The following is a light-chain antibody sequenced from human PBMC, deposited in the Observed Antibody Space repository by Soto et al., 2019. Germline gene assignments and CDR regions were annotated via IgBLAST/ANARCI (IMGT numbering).Light chain of an antibody. J-gene: IGLJ2*01. CDR1: GGDVGGYNY. V-gene: IGLV2-14*01. CDR2: EVS. CDR3: SSFSSITREV. Sequence: QSVLTQPASVSGSPGQSITISCAGTGGDVGGYNYVSWYQQHPGKAPKLMIYEVSNRPSGVSHRFSGSKSGNTASLTISGLQTEDEADYYCSSFSSITREVFGGGTKLTVL.